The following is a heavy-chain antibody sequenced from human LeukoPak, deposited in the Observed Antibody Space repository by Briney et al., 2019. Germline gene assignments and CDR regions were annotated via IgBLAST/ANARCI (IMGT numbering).Heavy chain of an antibody. CDR1: GFTFSSYG. Sequence: GGSLRLSCAASGFTFSSYGMHWVRQAPGKGLEWVAVISYDGSNKYYAGSVKGRFTISRDNSKNTLYLQMNSLRAEDTAVYYCAKVLGSDFDYWGQGTLVTVSS. J-gene: IGHJ4*02. CDR3: AKVLGSDFDY. CDR2: ISYDGSNK. V-gene: IGHV3-30*18. D-gene: IGHD5-12*01.